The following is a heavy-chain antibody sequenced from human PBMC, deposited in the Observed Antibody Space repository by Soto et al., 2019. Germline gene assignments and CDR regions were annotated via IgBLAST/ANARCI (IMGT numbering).Heavy chain of an antibody. V-gene: IGHV2-5*01. D-gene: IGHD3-9*01. Sequence: QITLKECGPTLVKPTQTLTLTCTFSGFSLSTSGVGVGWIRQPPGKALEWLALIYWNDDKRYSPSLKSRLTITKDTSKNQVVLTMTNMDPVDTATYYCAHRDYDILTGYGNCFDPWGQGTLVTVSS. CDR1: GFSLSTSGVG. CDR2: IYWNDDK. J-gene: IGHJ5*02. CDR3: AHRDYDILTGYGNCFDP.